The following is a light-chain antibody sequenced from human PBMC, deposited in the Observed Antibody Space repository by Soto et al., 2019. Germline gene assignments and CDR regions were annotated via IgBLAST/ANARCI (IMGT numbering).Light chain of an antibody. CDR3: CSYAGWV. Sequence: QSALTQPASVSGSPGQSITISCTGTSSDVGGYNHVSWYQQHPGKAPKLMIYEVSKRPSGVSNRFSGSKSGNTASLTISGVEADDEANYYCCSYAGWVFGTGTKVTVL. CDR2: EVS. V-gene: IGLV2-23*02. J-gene: IGLJ1*01. CDR1: SSDVGGYNH.